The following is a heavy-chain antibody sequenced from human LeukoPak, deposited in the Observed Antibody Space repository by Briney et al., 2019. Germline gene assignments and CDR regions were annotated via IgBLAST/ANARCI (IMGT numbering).Heavy chain of an antibody. V-gene: IGHV4-34*01. J-gene: IGHJ4*02. CDR2: IKHTGNT. CDR3: VRGGDGGYYFDS. D-gene: IGHD3-10*01. Sequence: SETLSLTCGVYGGSFSGYWSWIRQPPGEGLEWIAEIKHTGNTSYNPSLKSRVTLSIDTSDHQFSLNLRSVTAADTAVYYCVRGGDGGYYFDSWGQGALVTVSS. CDR1: GGSFSGY.